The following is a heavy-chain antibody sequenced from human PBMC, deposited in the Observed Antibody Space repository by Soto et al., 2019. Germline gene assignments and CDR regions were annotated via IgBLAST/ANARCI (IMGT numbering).Heavy chain of an antibody. CDR2: IIPMFATA. J-gene: IGHJ4*02. Sequence: SVKVSCKASGGTLSSYAISWVRQAPGQGLEWMGRIIPMFATANYAQKFQGRVTMTTDTSTSTAYMELRSLRSDDTAVYYCARDNQDIVVVVAATYFDYWGQGTLVTVSS. CDR1: GGTLSSYA. D-gene: IGHD2-15*01. V-gene: IGHV1-69*05. CDR3: ARDNQDIVVVVAATYFDY.